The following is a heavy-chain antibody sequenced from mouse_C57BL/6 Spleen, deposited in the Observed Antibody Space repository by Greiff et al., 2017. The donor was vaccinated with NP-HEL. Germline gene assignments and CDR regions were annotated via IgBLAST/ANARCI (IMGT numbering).Heavy chain of an antibody. D-gene: IGHD1-1*01. Sequence: QVQLQQPGAEPVRPGSSVKLSCKASGYTFTSYWMDWVKQRPGQGLEWIGNIYPSDSETHYNQKFKDKATLTVDKSSSTAYMQLSSLTSEDSAVYYCARPSGYYYGSSYEDLDYWGQGTTLTVSS. CDR2: IYPSDSET. J-gene: IGHJ2*01. CDR1: GYTFTSYW. CDR3: ARPSGYYYGSSYEDLDY. V-gene: IGHV1-61*01.